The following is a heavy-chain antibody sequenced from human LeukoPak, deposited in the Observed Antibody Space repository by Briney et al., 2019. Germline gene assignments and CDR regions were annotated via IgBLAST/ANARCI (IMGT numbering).Heavy chain of an antibody. Sequence: GGSLRLSCAASGFTFSSYAMHWVRQAPGKGLEWVAVISYDGSNKYYADSVKGRFTISRDNSKNTLYLQMNSLRAEDTAVYYCARGDSSGYYECFDYWGQGTLVTVSS. CDR3: ARGDSSGYYECFDY. CDR1: GFTFSSYA. CDR2: ISYDGSNK. V-gene: IGHV3-30*04. D-gene: IGHD3-22*01. J-gene: IGHJ4*02.